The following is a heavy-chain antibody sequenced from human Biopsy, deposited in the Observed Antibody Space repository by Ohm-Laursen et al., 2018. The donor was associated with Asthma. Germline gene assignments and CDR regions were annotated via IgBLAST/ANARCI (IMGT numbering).Heavy chain of an antibody. J-gene: IGHJ4*02. CDR2: ISYDGNHK. CDR3: AKKRGYSGHDNDY. D-gene: IGHD5-12*01. V-gene: IGHV3-30*18. CDR1: GFTFDDYG. Sequence: SLRLSCAASGFTFDDYGMSWVRQAPGKGLEWVAVISYDGNHKFYEDSVKGRFTISRDNSKNTLYLQMNSLRTEDTAVYYCAKKRGYSGHDNDYWGQGTLVIVSS.